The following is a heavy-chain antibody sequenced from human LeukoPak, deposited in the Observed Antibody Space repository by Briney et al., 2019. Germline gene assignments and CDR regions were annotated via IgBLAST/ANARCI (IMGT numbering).Heavy chain of an antibody. Sequence: GASVKFSCKASGYTFTSYGISWVRQATGQGMAWMGWISAYNGNTNYAQKLQGRVTMTTDPSTSTAYMELRSLRADDTAVYYCAGDLGQSAYYYGSGSFFVYWGQGPLVTVSS. D-gene: IGHD3-10*01. CDR2: ISAYNGNT. CDR3: AGDLGQSAYYYGSGSFFVY. CDR1: GYTFTSYG. J-gene: IGHJ4*02. V-gene: IGHV1-18*04.